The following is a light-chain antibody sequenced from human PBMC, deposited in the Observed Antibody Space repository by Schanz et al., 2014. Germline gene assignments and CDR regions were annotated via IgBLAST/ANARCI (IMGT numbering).Light chain of an antibody. Sequence: EIVLTQSPATLSLSPGERATLSCRASQSVRSLLAWYQQKPGQAPRLLIYDASTRATGIPARFSGSGSGTDFTLTISALEPEDFAVYYCQQYGSSPWTFGQGTKVEIK. CDR2: DAS. J-gene: IGKJ1*01. CDR3: QQYGSSPWT. V-gene: IGKV3-11*01. CDR1: QSVRSL.